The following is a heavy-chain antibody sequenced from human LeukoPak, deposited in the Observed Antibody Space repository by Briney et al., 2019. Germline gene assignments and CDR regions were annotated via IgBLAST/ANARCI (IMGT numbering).Heavy chain of an antibody. D-gene: IGHD5-24*01. V-gene: IGHV3-23*01. Sequence: GGSLRLSCAASGSTFSSYAMSWVRQAPGKGLEWVSAISGSGGSTYYADSVKGRFTISRDNSKNTLYLQMNSLRAEDTAVYYCAKKERWLQLPAPFDYWGQGTLVTVSS. CDR3: AKKERWLQLPAPFDY. J-gene: IGHJ4*02. CDR2: ISGSGGST. CDR1: GSTFSSYA.